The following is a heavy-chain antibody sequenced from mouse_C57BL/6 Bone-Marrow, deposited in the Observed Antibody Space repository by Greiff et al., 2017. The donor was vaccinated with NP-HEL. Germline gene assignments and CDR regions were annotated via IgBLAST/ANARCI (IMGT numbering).Heavy chain of an antibody. J-gene: IGHJ3*01. D-gene: IGHD2-4*01. CDR2: INPYNGGT. CDR3: ARYDYWFAY. Sequence: VQLQQSGPVLVKPGASVKMSCKASGYTFTDYYMNWVKQSHGKSLEWIGVINPYNGGTSYNQKFKGKATLTVDKSSSTAYMELNSLTSEDSAGYYCARYDYWFAYWGQGTLVTVSA. V-gene: IGHV1-19*01. CDR1: GYTFTDYY.